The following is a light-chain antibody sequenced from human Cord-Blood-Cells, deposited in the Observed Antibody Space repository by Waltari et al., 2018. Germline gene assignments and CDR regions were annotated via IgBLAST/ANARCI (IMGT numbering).Light chain of an antibody. CDR2: EVS. J-gene: IGLJ1*01. CDR3: CSYAGSSTFV. CDR1: SNDCGSYNL. Sequence: QSALTQPASVSGSPGQSITISCTGTSNDCGSYNLVPWYQQHPGKAPKLMIYEVSKRPSGVSNRFSGSKSGNTASLTISGLQAEDEADYYCCSYAGSSTFVFGTGTKVTVL. V-gene: IGLV2-23*02.